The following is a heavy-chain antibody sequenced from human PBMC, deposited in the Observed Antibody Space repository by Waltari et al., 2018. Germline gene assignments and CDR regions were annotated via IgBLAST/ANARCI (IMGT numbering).Heavy chain of an antibody. D-gene: IGHD6-19*01. V-gene: IGHV7-4-1*02. CDR3: ARVPRRIAVAGFGDY. CDR2: INTNTGNP. CDR1: GYSFTSYW. J-gene: IGHJ4*02. Sequence: VQLVQSGAEVKKPGESLKISCKGSGYSFTSYWIGWVRQAPGQGLEWMGWINTNTGNPTYAQGFTGRFVFSLDTSVSTAYLQISSLKAEDTAVYYCARVPRRIAVAGFGDYWGQGTLVTVSS.